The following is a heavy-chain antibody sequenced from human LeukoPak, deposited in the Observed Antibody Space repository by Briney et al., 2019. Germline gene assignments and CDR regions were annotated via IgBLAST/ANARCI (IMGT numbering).Heavy chain of an antibody. CDR2: INQDGSET. Sequence: GGSLRLSCAASGFTFSSYWMSWVRQAPGKGLEWVANINQDGSETYYVDSVKGRFTISRDNGKNSLYLQMNSLRAEDTAVYYCARDFAYSSGWYHWGQGTLVTVSS. V-gene: IGHV3-7*01. D-gene: IGHD6-19*01. CDR3: ARDFAYSSGWYH. CDR1: GFTFSSYW. J-gene: IGHJ1*01.